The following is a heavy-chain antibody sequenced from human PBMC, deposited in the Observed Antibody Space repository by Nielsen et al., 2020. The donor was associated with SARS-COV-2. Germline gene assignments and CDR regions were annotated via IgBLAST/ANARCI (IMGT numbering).Heavy chain of an antibody. D-gene: IGHD6-6*01. J-gene: IGHJ6*02. Sequence: WVRQAPGQRLEWMGWINAGNGNTKYSQKFQGRVTITRDTSASTVYMELSSLRSEDTAVYYCARDSRFEYSSSRGSMDVWGQGTTVTVSS. CDR2: INAGNGNT. CDR3: ARDSRFEYSSSRGSMDV. V-gene: IGHV1-3*01.